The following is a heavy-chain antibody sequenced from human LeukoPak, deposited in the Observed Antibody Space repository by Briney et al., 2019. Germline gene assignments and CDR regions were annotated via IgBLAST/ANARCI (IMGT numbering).Heavy chain of an antibody. J-gene: IGHJ5*02. V-gene: IGHV3-23*01. D-gene: IGHD6-13*01. CDR2: ISGSGGST. Sequence: PGGSLRLSCAASGFPFSAYAMSWVRQAPGKGLEGVSAISGSGGSTYYADSVKGRFTISRDNSKNTLYLQMNSLRAEDTAVYYCAKEIGAAAGVWFDPWGQGTLVTVSS. CDR3: AKEIGAAAGVWFDP. CDR1: GFPFSAYA.